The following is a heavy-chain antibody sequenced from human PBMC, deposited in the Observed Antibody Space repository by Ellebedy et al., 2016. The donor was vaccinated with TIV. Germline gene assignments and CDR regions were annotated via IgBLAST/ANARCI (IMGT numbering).Heavy chain of an antibody. D-gene: IGHD3-10*01. J-gene: IGHJ4*02. CDR1: GGTFSSYA. CDR2: IVPILGIV. V-gene: IGHV1-69*10. CDR3: ARAKGFGELSDSFDY. Sequence: ASVKVSCKASGGTFSSYAISWVRQAPGQGLEWMGGIVPILGIVKYAQKFQGRVTITADKSTSTAYMELSSLRSEDTAVYYCARAKGFGELSDSFDYWGQGTLVTVSS.